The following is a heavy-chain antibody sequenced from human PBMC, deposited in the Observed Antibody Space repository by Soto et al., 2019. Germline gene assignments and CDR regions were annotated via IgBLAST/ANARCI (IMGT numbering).Heavy chain of an antibody. CDR2: MNPGSGDT. CDR1: GYSFTNND. D-gene: IGHD3-10*01. CDR3: ARMETSGSLNWFDP. V-gene: IGHV1-8*01. J-gene: IGHJ5*02. Sequence: ASVKVSCKASGYSFTNNDVSWVRQATGQGLEWMGWMNPGSGDTGYAQKFQGRVTMTRDISIATAYMELSSLRSDDTAIYYCARMETSGSLNWFDPWGQGTMVTVYS.